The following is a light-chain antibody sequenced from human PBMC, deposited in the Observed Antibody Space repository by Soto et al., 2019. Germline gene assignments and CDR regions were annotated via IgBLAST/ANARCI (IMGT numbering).Light chain of an antibody. CDR2: VAS. CDR1: QSVSSS. Sequence: EIVMTQSPATPPVSPGHRATLSCKASQSVSSSLAWYHQIPGPAPRLLIYVASTRATCIPARFGCSWSGTVFTLTISRLKSEELAVYFCHQYKTWPHLTVGGWTKVERK. V-gene: IGKV3-15*01. CDR3: HQYKTWPHLT. J-gene: IGKJ4*01.